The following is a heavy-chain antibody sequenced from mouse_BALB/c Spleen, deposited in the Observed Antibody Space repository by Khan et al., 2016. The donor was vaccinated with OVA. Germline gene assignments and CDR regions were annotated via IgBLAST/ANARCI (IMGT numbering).Heavy chain of an antibody. Sequence: QVQLKQSGAELAKPGASVKMSCKASGYTFTSYWMHWVKQRPGQGLEWIGYINPSTGYTDYNQWFKDKATLTADKSSSTAYMQLSSLTSEDSAVYYCANHGSSSAWFTYWGQGTLVTVSA. CDR2: INPSTGYT. J-gene: IGHJ3*01. V-gene: IGHV1-7*01. D-gene: IGHD1-1*01. CDR3: ANHGSSSAWFTY. CDR1: GYTFTSYW.